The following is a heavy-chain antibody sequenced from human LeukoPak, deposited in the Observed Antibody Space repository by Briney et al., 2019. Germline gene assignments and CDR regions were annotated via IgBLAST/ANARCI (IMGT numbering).Heavy chain of an antibody. CDR3: VRDRDSGWYCMDC. D-gene: IGHD6-19*01. J-gene: IGHJ4*02. Sequence: GGSLRLSCAASGFTFSSYAMSWVRQAPGKGLEWVTVINSNGGTTHYADSVRGRFTISRDNSKNTMSLQMSRLRVDDTAVYYCVRDRDSGWYCMDCWGQGTLVTVSS. V-gene: IGHV3-23*01. CDR1: GFTFSSYA. CDR2: INSNGGTT.